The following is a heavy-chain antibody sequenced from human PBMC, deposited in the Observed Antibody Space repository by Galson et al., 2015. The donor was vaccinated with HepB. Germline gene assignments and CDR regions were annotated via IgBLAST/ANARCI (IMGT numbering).Heavy chain of an antibody. J-gene: IGHJ4*02. V-gene: IGHV4-34*01. CDR1: GGSFSGYY. CDR2: INHSGST. CDR3: ARRDSSGYYYFDY. D-gene: IGHD3-22*01. Sequence: SETLSLTCAVYGGSFSGYYWSWIRQPPGKGLEWIGEINHSGSTNYNPSLKSRVTISVDTSKNQFSLKLSSVTAADTAVYYCARRDSSGYYYFDYWGQGTLVTVSS.